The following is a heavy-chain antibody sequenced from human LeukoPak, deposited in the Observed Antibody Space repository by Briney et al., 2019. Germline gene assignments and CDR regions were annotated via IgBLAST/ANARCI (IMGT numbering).Heavy chain of an antibody. CDR3: ARVPTYQPLLAPSYYYMDV. CDR1: GFTFSVYA. J-gene: IGHJ6*03. CDR2: IGGSGYNT. Sequence: PGGPLRLSCAVSGFTFSVYAMTWVRQAPGKGLEWVSTIGGSGYNTYVVDSVRGRFTISRDNSKNTLYLQMNSLRADDTSVYYSARVPTYQPLLAPSYYYMDVWGKGTTVTVSS. V-gene: IGHV3-23*01. D-gene: IGHD2-2*01.